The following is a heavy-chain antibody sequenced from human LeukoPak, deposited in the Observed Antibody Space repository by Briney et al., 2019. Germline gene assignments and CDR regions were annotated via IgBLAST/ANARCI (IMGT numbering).Heavy chain of an antibody. CDR1: SGAFTGNH. Sequence: GASVNISCKTFSGAFTGNHFHGVRPAPGQGVEWMGNINPVSGSSTLAQQFQDRVTMTRDKSTSTVYLELTELTSDDTAVFYCARAIATFGATILTSWGQGTRVTDAS. D-gene: IGHD3-3*01. CDR3: ARAIATFGATILTS. V-gene: IGHV1-46*01. CDR2: INPVSGSS. J-gene: IGHJ5*02.